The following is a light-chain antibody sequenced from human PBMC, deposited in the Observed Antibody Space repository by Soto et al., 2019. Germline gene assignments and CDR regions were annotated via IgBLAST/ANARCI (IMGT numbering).Light chain of an antibody. CDR1: QSISNW. J-gene: IGKJ2*01. CDR2: KAS. Sequence: DIQMTQSPSTLSTSVGDRVTITCRASQSISNWLAWYQQKPGKAPKLLIYKASSLESGVPSRFSGSGSGTEFTLTIRSLQPDDFATYHCQQYNSYPYTFGQGTKLEIK. CDR3: QQYNSYPYT. V-gene: IGKV1-5*03.